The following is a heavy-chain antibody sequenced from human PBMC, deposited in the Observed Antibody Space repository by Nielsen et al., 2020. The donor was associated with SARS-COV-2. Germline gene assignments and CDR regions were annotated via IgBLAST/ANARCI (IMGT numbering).Heavy chain of an antibody. V-gene: IGHV5-10-1*01. CDR2: IDPSDSYT. CDR1: GDTLTQLS. Sequence: KVSCKVPGDTLTQLSMHWVRQMPGKGLEWMGRIDPSDSYTNYSPSFQGHVTISADKSISTAYLQWSSLKASDTAMYYCARHGDGYNGQSDYWGQGTLVTVSS. CDR3: ARHGDGYNGQSDY. J-gene: IGHJ4*02. D-gene: IGHD5-24*01.